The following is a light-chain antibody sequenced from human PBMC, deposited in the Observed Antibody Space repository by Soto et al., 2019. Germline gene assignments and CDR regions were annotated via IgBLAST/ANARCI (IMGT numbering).Light chain of an antibody. CDR1: QSISSY. J-gene: IGKJ5*01. V-gene: IGKV3-11*01. Sequence: EIVLTQSPATLSLSPGERATLSCRASQSISSYLAWYQQKPGQAPRLLIYDVSDRATGIPARFSGSGSGTDFTLTISSLEPEDFAVYHCQHRSNWPSITFGQGTRLEIK. CDR2: DVS. CDR3: QHRSNWPSIT.